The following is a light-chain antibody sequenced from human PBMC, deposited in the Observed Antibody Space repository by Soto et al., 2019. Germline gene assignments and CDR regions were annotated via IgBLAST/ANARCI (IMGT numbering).Light chain of an antibody. J-gene: IGKJ1*01. CDR1: QSVSSNY. CDR2: GAS. CDR3: LQYGSLPRT. V-gene: IGKV3-20*01. Sequence: ETVLTQSPGTLSLSPGDRATLSCRASQSVSSNYIAWYQQKPGQAPRLLTYGASARATGIPDRFSGSGSGTDFTLTISRLEPEDFAVYYCLQYGSLPRTFGQGTKV.